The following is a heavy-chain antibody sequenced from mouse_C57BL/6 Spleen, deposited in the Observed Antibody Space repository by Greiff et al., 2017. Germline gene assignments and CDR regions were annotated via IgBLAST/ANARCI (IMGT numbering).Heavy chain of an antibody. V-gene: IGHV2-9-1*01. CDR3: ARNGYYGNPFDY. J-gene: IGHJ2*01. Sequence: QVQLKESGPGLVAPSQSLSITCTVSGFSLTSYAISWVRQPPGKGLEWLGVIWPGGGTNYNSALKSRLSISKDNSKCQVFLKMNSLQTDDTARYYCARNGYYGNPFDYWGKGTTLTVSS. CDR1: GFSLTSYA. D-gene: IGHD2-1*01. CDR2: IWPGGGT.